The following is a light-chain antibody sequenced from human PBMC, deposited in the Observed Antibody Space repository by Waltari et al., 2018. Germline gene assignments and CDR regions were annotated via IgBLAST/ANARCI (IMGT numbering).Light chain of an antibody. V-gene: IGLV8-61*01. CDR3: VMYVGSGIWV. J-gene: IGLJ3*02. Sequence: QTVVTQEPSFSVSPGGTVTLTCGLTSGSVSSGHYPGWYQQTPGQAPRTLIYRTNTRSSGVPDRFSGSIVGNKAALTITGAQADDVSDYYCVMYVGSGIWVFGGGTKLTVL. CDR1: SGSVSSGHY. CDR2: RTN.